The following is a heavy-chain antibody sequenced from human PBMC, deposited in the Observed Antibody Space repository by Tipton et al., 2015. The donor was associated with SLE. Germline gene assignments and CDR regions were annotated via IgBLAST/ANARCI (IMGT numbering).Heavy chain of an antibody. D-gene: IGHD1-26*01. CDR1: GASLTTSVFY. CDR3: ARGGGSYYDY. Sequence: LRLSCTVSGASLTTSVFYWGWIRQPPGKGLEWLGSMSSSGATHSNPSLKSRITLSLDTSKNQFYLRVNSVTAADTAVYYCARGGGSYYDYWGQGTLVTVSS. J-gene: IGHJ4*02. CDR2: MSSSGAT. V-gene: IGHV4-39*07.